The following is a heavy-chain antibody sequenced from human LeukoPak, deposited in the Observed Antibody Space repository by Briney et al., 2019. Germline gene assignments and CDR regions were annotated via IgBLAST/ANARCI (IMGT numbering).Heavy chain of an antibody. CDR1: GYTFTSYY. CDR3: ARGGVVPAAMYYMDV. CDR2: INPSGGST. J-gene: IGHJ6*03. D-gene: IGHD2-2*01. Sequence: ASVKVSCKASGYTFTSYYMHWVRQAPGQGLEWMGIINPSGGSTSYAQKFQGRVTMTRDTSTSTVYMELSSLRSEDTAVYYCARGGVVPAAMYYMDVWGKGTTVTVSS. V-gene: IGHV1-46*01.